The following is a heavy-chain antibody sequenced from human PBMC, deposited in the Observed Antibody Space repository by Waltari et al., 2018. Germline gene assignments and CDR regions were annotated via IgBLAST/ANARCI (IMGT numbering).Heavy chain of an antibody. CDR3: ARKRGMDV. CDR2: INHSGST. Sequence: QVQLQQWGAGLFKPSETLSLTCAVYGGSFSGYYWSWIRQPPGKGLEWIGEINHSGSTNYNPSLKGGVTISVDTSKNQFSLKLSSVTAADTAVYYCARKRGMDVWGQGTTVTVSS. CDR1: GGSFSGYY. J-gene: IGHJ6*02. V-gene: IGHV4-34*01.